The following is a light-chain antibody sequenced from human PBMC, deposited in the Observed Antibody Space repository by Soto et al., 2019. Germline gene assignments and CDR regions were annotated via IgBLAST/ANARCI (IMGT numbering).Light chain of an antibody. CDR1: QSVSSY. CDR3: QQRSNWPYT. CDR2: DAS. J-gene: IGKJ2*01. V-gene: IGKV3-11*01. Sequence: EIVLTQSPATLSLSPGERATLSCRASQSVSSYLAWYQQKPGQAPSLLIYDASNRATGIPARFSGSGSGTDFTLTISSLEPGDFAVYYCQQRSNWPYTFGKGTKLEIK.